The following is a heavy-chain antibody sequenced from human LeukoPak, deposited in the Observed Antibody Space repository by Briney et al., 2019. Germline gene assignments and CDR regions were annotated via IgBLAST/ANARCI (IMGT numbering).Heavy chain of an antibody. CDR2: IYYSGST. CDR1: GGSISSYY. J-gene: IGHJ3*02. CDR3: ARVGLYCGSTSCSIADAFDI. Sequence: PSETLSLTCTVSGGSISSYYWSWIRQPPGKGLEWIGYIYYSGSTNYNPSLKSRVTISVDTSKNQFSLKLSSVTAADTAVYYCARVGLYCGSTSCSIADAFDIWGQGTMVTVSS. D-gene: IGHD2-2*01. V-gene: IGHV4-59*01.